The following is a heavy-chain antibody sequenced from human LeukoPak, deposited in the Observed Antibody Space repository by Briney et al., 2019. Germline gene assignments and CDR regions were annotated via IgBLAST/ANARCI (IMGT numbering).Heavy chain of an antibody. V-gene: IGHV4-34*01. Sequence: SETLSLTCAVNGGSFNGYYWSWIRQPPGKGLEWISEINQSGFTKYNPFLESRVTISVDTSKHQFSLRLSSLTAADTAVYYCARPYYGDSTDLNYYFYSGMDVWGQGTTVTVSS. CDR1: GGSFNGYY. CDR3: ARPYYGDSTDLNYYFYSGMDV. D-gene: IGHD4-17*01. CDR2: INQSGFT. J-gene: IGHJ6*02.